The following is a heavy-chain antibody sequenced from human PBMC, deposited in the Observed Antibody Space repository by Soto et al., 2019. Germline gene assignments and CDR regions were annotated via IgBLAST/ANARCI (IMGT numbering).Heavy chain of an antibody. D-gene: IGHD2-15*01. J-gene: IGHJ6*02. CDR2: TYYRSRWYS. Sequence: SQTLSLTCVGSGDTVSSNSVAWNWVRQSPSRGLEWLGRTYYRSRWYSDYAVSVRSRIDINADTSKNQVSLQLNSVTPEDTAVYYCARSEEDSDYYYYGMDVRGPGITVTVS. CDR1: GDTVSSNSVA. V-gene: IGHV6-1*01. CDR3: ARSEEDSDYYYYGMDV.